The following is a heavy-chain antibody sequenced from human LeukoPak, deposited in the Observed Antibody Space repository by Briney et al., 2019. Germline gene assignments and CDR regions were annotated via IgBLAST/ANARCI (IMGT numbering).Heavy chain of an antibody. CDR3: ARHAHSNFDY. Sequence: SETLSLTCAVYGGSFSGYYWSWIRQPPGKGLEWIGEINHSGSTNYNPSLKSRVTISVDKSKNQFSLKLSSVTAADTAVYYCARHAHSNFDYWGQGTLVTVSS. CDR2: INHSGST. D-gene: IGHD4-11*01. J-gene: IGHJ4*02. V-gene: IGHV4-34*01. CDR1: GGSFSGYY.